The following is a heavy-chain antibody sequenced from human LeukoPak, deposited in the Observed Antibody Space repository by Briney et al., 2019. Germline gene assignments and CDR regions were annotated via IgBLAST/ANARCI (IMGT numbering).Heavy chain of an antibody. J-gene: IGHJ5*02. CDR3: AREASGDDFWSGPYNWFDP. CDR1: EGTFSSYT. D-gene: IGHD3-3*01. Sequence: AASVQVSCKASEGTFSSYTISWLRQAPGQGLEWMGRIIPILGIANYAQKFQGRVTITADKSTSTAYMELSSLRSEDTAVYYCAREASGDDFWSGPYNWFDPWGQGTLVTVSS. CDR2: IIPILGIA. V-gene: IGHV1-69*04.